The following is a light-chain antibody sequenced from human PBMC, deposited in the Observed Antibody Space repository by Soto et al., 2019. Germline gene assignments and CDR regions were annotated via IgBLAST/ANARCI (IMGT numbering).Light chain of an antibody. V-gene: IGKV3-20*01. Sequence: EIVLTQSPGTLSLSPGERATLSCRASQSVSSSYLAWYQQKPGQAPRLLIYGASSRAPSIPDRFSGSESRTDFTLTISRLEPEDFAVYYCQQYGSSPLTFGGGTKVEIK. J-gene: IGKJ4*01. CDR1: QSVSSSY. CDR2: GAS. CDR3: QQYGSSPLT.